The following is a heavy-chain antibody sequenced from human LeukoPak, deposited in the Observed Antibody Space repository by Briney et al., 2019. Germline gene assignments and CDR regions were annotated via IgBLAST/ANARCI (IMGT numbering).Heavy chain of an antibody. CDR3: AREAAAGYGMDV. D-gene: IGHD6-13*01. Sequence: GGSLRLSCAASGFTFSSYGMHWVRQAPGKGLEWVAVIWYDGSNKYYADSVKGRFTISRDNSKNTLYLQMNRLRAEDTAVYYCAREAAAGYGMDVWGQGTTVTVSS. CDR2: IWYDGSNK. V-gene: IGHV3-33*01. CDR1: GFTFSSYG. J-gene: IGHJ6*02.